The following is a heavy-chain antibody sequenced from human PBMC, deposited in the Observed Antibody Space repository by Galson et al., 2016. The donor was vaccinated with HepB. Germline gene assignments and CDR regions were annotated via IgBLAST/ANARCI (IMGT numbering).Heavy chain of an antibody. CDR3: ARVLGSYQSFDY. D-gene: IGHD1-26*01. J-gene: IGHJ4*02. V-gene: IGHV3-74*03. CDR2: INNDGSNT. Sequence: SLRLSCAASGFTFSSYWMNWARQAPGKGLVWVSRINNDGSNTTYADSVKGRFTISRDNAKNTLYLQMNSLRAEDTAVYYCARVLGSYQSFDYWGQGTLVTVSS. CDR1: GFTFSSYW.